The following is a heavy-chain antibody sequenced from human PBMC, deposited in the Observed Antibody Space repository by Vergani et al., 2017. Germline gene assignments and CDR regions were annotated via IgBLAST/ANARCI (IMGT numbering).Heavy chain of an antibody. J-gene: IGHJ5*02. CDR2: IYTSGRT. CDR3: AVSPFVMVAAILNWFDP. Sequence: QVQLQESGPGLVKPSQTLSLTCTVSGGSISSGSYYWSWIRQPAGKGLDWIGRIYTSGRTNYNPSPKSRVTISVDTTKNQFSLKLSSVTAAGAAVYYWAVSPFVMVAAILNWFDPWGQGTLVTVSA. V-gene: IGHV4-61*02. CDR1: GGSISSGSYY. D-gene: IGHD2-15*01.